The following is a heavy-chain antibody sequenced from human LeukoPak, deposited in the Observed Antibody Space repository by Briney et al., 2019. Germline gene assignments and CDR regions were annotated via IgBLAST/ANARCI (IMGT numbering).Heavy chain of an antibody. J-gene: IGHJ4*02. Sequence: GGTLRLSCTAYGFTFRSYAMSWVRQAPGKGLEWVSVISGSGGSTYYADSVKGRFTISRDNSKNTLYLQMNSLRAEDTAVYYCAKGLYSGSYDGFDSWGQGALVTVSS. V-gene: IGHV3-23*01. D-gene: IGHD1-26*01. CDR1: GFTFRSYA. CDR2: ISGSGGST. CDR3: AKGLYSGSYDGFDS.